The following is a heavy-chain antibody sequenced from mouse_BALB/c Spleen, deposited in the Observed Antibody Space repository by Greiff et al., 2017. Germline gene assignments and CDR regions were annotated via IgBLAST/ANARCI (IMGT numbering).Heavy chain of an antibody. Sequence: ESGPGLVKPSQSLSLTCSVTGYSITSGYYWNWIRQFQGNKLEWMGYISYDGSNNYNPSLKNRISITRDTSKNQFFLKLNSVTTEDTATYYCAIYYDYDDYFDYWGQGTTLTVSS. CDR3: AIYYDYDDYFDY. D-gene: IGHD2-4*01. CDR1: GYSITSGYY. CDR2: ISYDGSN. J-gene: IGHJ2*01. V-gene: IGHV3-6*02.